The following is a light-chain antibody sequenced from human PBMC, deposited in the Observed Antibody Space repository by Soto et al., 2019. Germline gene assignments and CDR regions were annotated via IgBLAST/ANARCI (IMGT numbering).Light chain of an antibody. CDR1: QSVSSSN. CDR2: GAS. Sequence: DILFTQSPGKLSFSPVERATLSCRSSQSVSSSNLAWYQQKPGQAPRPLIYGASTRATGIPARFSGSVSGTEFTLTIISLQSEDWAVYYGQQYNNWPRTFGQGTKVDIK. V-gene: IGKV3-15*01. CDR3: QQYNNWPRT. J-gene: IGKJ1*01.